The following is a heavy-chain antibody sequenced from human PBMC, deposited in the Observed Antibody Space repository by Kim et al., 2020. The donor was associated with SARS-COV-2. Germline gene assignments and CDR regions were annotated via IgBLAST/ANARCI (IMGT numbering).Heavy chain of an antibody. CDR3: TTGRLYSSGWIDYYGMDV. V-gene: IGHV3-15*01. CDR1: GFTFSNAW. Sequence: GGSLRLSCAASGFTFSNAWMSWVRQAPGKGLEWVGRIKSKTDGGTTDYAAPVKGRFTISRDDSKNTLYLQMNSLKTEDTAVYYCTTGRLYSSGWIDYYGMDVWGQGTTVTVSS. J-gene: IGHJ6*02. CDR2: IKSKTDGGTT. D-gene: IGHD6-19*01.